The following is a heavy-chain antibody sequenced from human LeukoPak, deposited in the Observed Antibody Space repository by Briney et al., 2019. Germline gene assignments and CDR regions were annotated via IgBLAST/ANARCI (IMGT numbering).Heavy chain of an antibody. CDR1: GFTFSNYA. D-gene: IGHD5-12*01. J-gene: IGHJ4*02. Sequence: PGGSLRLSCAASGFTFSNYAMSWVRQAPGKGLESVSVISGTGAFTYYADSVKGRFTISRDNSKNTLYLQMNSLRAEDTTVYHCAKGHSDYDTGFDLRGRGTLVTVSS. V-gene: IGHV3-23*01. CDR3: AKGHSDYDTGFDL. CDR2: ISGTGAFT.